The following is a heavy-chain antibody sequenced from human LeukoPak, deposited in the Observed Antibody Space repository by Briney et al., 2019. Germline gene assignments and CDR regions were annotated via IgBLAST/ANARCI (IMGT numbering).Heavy chain of an antibody. CDR3: ARDDPFRLDPPWFDP. D-gene: IGHD2/OR15-2a*01. CDR2: ISAYNGNT. J-gene: IGHJ5*02. CDR1: GYTFTSYG. Sequence: ASVKVSCKASGYTFTSYGISWVRQAPGQGLEWMGWISAYNGNTNYAQKLQGRVTMTTDTSTSTAYMKLRSLRSDDTAVYYCARDDPFRLDPPWFDPWGQGTLVTVSS. V-gene: IGHV1-18*01.